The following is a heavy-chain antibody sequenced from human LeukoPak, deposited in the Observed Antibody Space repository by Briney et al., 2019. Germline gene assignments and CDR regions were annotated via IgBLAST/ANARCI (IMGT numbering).Heavy chain of an antibody. Sequence: SVKVSCKASGGTFSSYAISWVRQAPGQGLEWMGGIIPIFDTANYAQKFQGRVTITADESTSTAYMELSSLRSEDTAVYYCARRVAAAGNWFDPWGQGTLVTVSS. V-gene: IGHV1-69*13. CDR2: IIPIFDTA. J-gene: IGHJ5*02. CDR1: GGTFSSYA. CDR3: ARRVAAAGNWFDP. D-gene: IGHD6-13*01.